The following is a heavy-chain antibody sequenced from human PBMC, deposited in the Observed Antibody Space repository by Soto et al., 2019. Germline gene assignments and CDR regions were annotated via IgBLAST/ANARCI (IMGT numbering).Heavy chain of an antibody. V-gene: IGHV3-66*01. Sequence: EVQLVESGGGLVQPGGSLRLSCAASGFTVSSNYMSWVRQAPGKGLAWVSVIYSGGTTYYADSVKGRFTMSRENSKNTLYLQMNSLRAEDTAVYYCARNGDSSDYRGWFDPWGQGTLVTVSS. D-gene: IGHD3-22*01. J-gene: IGHJ5*02. CDR1: GFTVSSNY. CDR3: ARNGDSSDYRGWFDP. CDR2: IYSGGTT.